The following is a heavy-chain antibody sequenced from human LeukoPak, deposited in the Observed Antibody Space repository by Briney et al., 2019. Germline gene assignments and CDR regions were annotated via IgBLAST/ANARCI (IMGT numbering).Heavy chain of an antibody. CDR3: ARSNWTYGWFDP. Sequence: SETLSLTCTVSGGSISSSSYYWGWIRQPPGKGLEWIGSIYYSGSPYYNPSLKSRVTISVDTSKNQFSLKLSSVTAADTAVYYCARSNWTYGWFDPWGQGRLLTVSS. CDR2: IYYSGSP. D-gene: IGHD1-7*01. V-gene: IGHV4-39*01. CDR1: GGSISSSSYY. J-gene: IGHJ5*02.